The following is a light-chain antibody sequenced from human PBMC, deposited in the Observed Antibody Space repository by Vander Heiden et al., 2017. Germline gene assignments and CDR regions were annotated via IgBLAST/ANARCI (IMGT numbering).Light chain of an antibody. J-gene: IGKJ4*01. Sequence: DIQLTQSPSSLSASVGDRVTITCQASQDISNYLNWYQQKPRKAPKLLIYDASNLETGVPSRCSGSGSGTDFTFTISSLQPEDIATYYCQQYDNLPLTFGGGTKVEIK. CDR3: QQYDNLPLT. CDR2: DAS. V-gene: IGKV1-33*01. CDR1: QDISNY.